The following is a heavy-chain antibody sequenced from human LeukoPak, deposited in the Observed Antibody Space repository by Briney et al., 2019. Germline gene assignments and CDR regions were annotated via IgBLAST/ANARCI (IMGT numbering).Heavy chain of an antibody. CDR3: ARDPTTVTKGFDI. D-gene: IGHD4-17*01. Sequence: PSETLSLTCIVSDASFNTNYWTWIRQPPGKGLEWIGYISYGGSTNYNPSLKSRVTISVDTSKNQFFLRLTSLTAADTAVYYCARDPTTVTKGFDIWGQGTMVTVSS. CDR2: ISYGGST. J-gene: IGHJ3*02. V-gene: IGHV4-59*01. CDR1: DASFNTNY.